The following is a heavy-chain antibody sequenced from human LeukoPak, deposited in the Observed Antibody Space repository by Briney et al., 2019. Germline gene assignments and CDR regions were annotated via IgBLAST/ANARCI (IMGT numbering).Heavy chain of an antibody. D-gene: IGHD3-22*01. CDR1: GVSFSGYY. CDR2: INHSGST. V-gene: IGHV4-34*01. J-gene: IGHJ4*02. CDR3: ARALYYYDSSGMQAYYFDY. Sequence: SETLSLTCAVYGVSFSGYYWSWIRQPPGKGLEWIGEINHSGSTNYNPSLKSRVTISVDTSKNQFSLKLTSVTAADTAVYYCARALYYYDSSGMQAYYFDYWGQGTLVTVSS.